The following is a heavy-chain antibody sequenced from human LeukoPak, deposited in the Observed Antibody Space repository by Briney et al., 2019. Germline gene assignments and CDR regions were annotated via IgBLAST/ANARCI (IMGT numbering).Heavy chain of an antibody. CDR3: ARDPYIVATVPGY. CDR2: INPNSGGT. J-gene: IGHJ4*02. D-gene: IGHD5-12*01. V-gene: IGHV1-2*02. CDR1: GYTFTGYY. Sequence: GASVKVSCKASGYTFTGYYMHWVRQAPGQGLEWMGWINPNSGGTNYAQKFQGRVTMTRDTSISTAYMELSRLRSDDTAVYYCARDPYIVATVPGYWGQGTLVTVSS.